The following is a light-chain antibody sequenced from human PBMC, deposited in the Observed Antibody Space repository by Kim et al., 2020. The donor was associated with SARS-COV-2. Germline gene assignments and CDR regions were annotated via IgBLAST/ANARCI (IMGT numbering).Light chain of an antibody. CDR1: NIETKN. V-gene: IGLV3-9*01. J-gene: IGLJ1*01. CDR2: RDA. CDR3: QVWDSSTYV. Sequence: VALGQTARIPCGGSNIETKNVHWYQQKSGQAPVLVIYRDANRPSGIPERFSGSNSGNTATLTISRAQAGDEADYFCQVWDSSTYVFGSGTKVTVL.